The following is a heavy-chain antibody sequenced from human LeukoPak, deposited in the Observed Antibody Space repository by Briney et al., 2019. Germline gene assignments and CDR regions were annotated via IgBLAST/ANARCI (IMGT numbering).Heavy chain of an antibody. CDR2: FGHQDGET. V-gene: IGHV1-24*01. J-gene: IGHJ4*02. D-gene: IGHD3-9*01. CDR3: ATGAIVYDF. Sequence: ASVKVPCKVSGSTLSKISVDWVRQPPGKGLEWMGSFGHQDGETVFAQKFQGRFNMTVDTVTDTAYMEMINLISEDTAVYYCATGAIVYDFWGQGTLVTVSS. CDR1: GSTLSKIS.